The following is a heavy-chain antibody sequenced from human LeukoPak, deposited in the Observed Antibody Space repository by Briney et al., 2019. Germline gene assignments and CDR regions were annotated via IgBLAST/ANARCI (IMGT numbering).Heavy chain of an antibody. CDR2: IYHSGST. CDR3: ARALPLGIRAFDI. V-gene: IGHV4-4*02. J-gene: IGHJ3*02. Sequence: SGTLSLTCAVSGGSISSSNWWSWVRQPPRKGLEWIGEIYHSGSTNYNPSLKSRVTISVDKSKNQFSLKPSSVTAADTAVYYCARALPLGIRAFDIWGQGTMVTVSS. CDR1: GGSISSSNW. D-gene: IGHD7-27*01.